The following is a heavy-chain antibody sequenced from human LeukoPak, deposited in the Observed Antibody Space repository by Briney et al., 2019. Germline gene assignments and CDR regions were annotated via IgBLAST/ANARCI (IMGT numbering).Heavy chain of an antibody. J-gene: IGHJ1*01. CDR2: IYYTRST. V-gene: IGHV4-39*01. CDR3: VSRTWAAAYFQH. Sequence: SQTLSLTCTVSGGSISSSSYYCGWVRQPPGKGLEWIGCIYYTRSTYYNRSLKSRVTISVHTSKNQFSLELSSVTAADTAVYYCVSRTWAAAYFQHGGQGALVTVSS. D-gene: IGHD1/OR15-1a*01. CDR1: GGSISSSSYY.